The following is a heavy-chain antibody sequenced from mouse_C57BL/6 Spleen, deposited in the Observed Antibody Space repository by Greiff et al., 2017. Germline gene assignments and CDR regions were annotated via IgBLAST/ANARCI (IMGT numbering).Heavy chain of an antibody. J-gene: IGHJ4*01. CDR2: ISSKSNNYAT. CDR3: VRTYCGVDV. V-gene: IGHV10-1*01. CDR1: GFSFNTYA. D-gene: IGHD1-1*01. Sequence: EVMLVESGGGLVQPKGSLKLSCAASGFSFNTYAMNWVSQAPGKGLEWVARISSKSNNYATYYAVSVKDRFTISRDDSESMLYLQMNNLKTEDTAVYCCVRTYCGVDVWGTGTSVTVSS.